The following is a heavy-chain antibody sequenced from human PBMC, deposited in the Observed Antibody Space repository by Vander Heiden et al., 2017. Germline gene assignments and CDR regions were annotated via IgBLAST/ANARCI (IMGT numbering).Heavy chain of an antibody. J-gene: IGHJ4*02. CDR2: IRNTGGST. D-gene: IGHD3-16*01. V-gene: IGHV3-23*01. Sequence: EVQLLESGGGLVQPGGSLRLSCAASGFTFSTYAMNWVRQAPGKGLEWVSAIRNTGGSTYYADSVKGRFTISRDNFKNTLYLQMNNLRAEDTAVYYCAKDSGRGGDDYWGQGTLVTVSS. CDR1: GFTFSTYA. CDR3: AKDSGRGGDDY.